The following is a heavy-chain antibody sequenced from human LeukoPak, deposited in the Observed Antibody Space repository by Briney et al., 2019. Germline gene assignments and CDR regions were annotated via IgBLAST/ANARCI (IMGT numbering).Heavy chain of an antibody. CDR1: GFTFSSYS. D-gene: IGHD3-10*01. CDR3: AKDALLMFLGDAPDAFDI. J-gene: IGHJ3*02. Sequence: GGSLRLSCAASGFTFSSYSMNWVRQAPGKGLEWVSAISGSGGSTYYADSVKGRFTISRDNSKNTLYLQMNSLRAEDTAVYYCAKDALLMFLGDAPDAFDIWGQGTMVTVSS. V-gene: IGHV3-23*01. CDR2: ISGSGGST.